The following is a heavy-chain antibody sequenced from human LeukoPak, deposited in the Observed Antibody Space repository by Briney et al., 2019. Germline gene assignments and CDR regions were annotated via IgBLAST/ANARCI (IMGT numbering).Heavy chain of an antibody. D-gene: IGHD3-10*01. CDR1: AGSISIYY. J-gene: IGHJ4*02. V-gene: IGHV4-59*01. CDR3: VRDRELTY. CDR2: IYNSGSST. Sequence: SETLSLTCTVSAGSISIYYWNWIRQPPGKGLEWIGYIYNSGSSTIYNPSLKSRVTISVDTSKNQFSLRLGSVTAADTAVYFCVRDRELTYWGQGTLVTVSS.